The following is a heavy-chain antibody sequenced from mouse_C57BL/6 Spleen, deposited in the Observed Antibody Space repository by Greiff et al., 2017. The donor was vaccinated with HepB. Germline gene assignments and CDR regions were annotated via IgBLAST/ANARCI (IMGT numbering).Heavy chain of an antibody. Sequence: EVKLQQSGAELVKPGASVKLSCTASGFNIKDYYMHWVKQRTEQGLEWIGRIDPEDGETKYAPKFQGKATITADTSSNTAYLQLSSLTSEDTAVYYCASPIYYDYDGFAYWGQGTLVTVSA. CDR1: GFNIKDYY. CDR2: IDPEDGET. V-gene: IGHV14-2*01. D-gene: IGHD2-4*01. J-gene: IGHJ3*01. CDR3: ASPIYYDYDGFAY.